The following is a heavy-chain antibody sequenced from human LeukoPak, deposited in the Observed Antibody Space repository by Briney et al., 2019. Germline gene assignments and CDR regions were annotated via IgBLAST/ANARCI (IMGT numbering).Heavy chain of an antibody. V-gene: IGHV4-34*01. CDR3: ASFLQRWLAPAH. D-gene: IGHD3-22*01. CDR2: INHSGST. J-gene: IGHJ4*02. Sequence: SETLSLTCAVYGGSFGFYYWSCIRQPPGKGLEWIGEINHSGSTNYNPSLESRVTISVDKSKNQFSLKLSSVHAADTAVYYCASFLQRWLAPAHWGQGTVVTVSS. CDR1: GGSFGFYY.